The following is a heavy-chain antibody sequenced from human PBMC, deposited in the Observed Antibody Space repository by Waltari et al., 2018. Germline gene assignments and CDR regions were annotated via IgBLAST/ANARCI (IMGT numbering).Heavy chain of an antibody. V-gene: IGHV4-34*01. CDR1: GGTFRCYY. Sequence: QVHLQQCGAGLLKPSETLSLTWAVYGGTFRCYYWSGLRPPPGQGRGGIGEINHIGSTNYNPTLKSRVTISVDTSKNLFSLKLCSVTAADTAVYYCARGWVYYDYVWGSYRYSYYFDYWGQGTLVTVSS. J-gene: IGHJ4*02. D-gene: IGHD3-16*02. CDR2: INHIGST. CDR3: ARGWVYYDYVWGSYRYSYYFDY.